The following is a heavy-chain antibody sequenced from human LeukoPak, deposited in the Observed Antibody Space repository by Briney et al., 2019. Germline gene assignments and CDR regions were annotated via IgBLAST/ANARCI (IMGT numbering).Heavy chain of an antibody. CDR3: ARVSARWGVNWFDP. CDR1: GFTFSSYS. Sequence: GGSLRLSCAASGFTFSSYSMNWVRQAPGKGLEWVSSISSSSSYIYYADSVKGRFTISRDNAKNSLYLQMNSLRAEDTAVYYCARVSARWGVNWFDPWGQGTLVTVSS. D-gene: IGHD1-26*01. J-gene: IGHJ5*02. V-gene: IGHV3-21*01. CDR2: ISSSSSYI.